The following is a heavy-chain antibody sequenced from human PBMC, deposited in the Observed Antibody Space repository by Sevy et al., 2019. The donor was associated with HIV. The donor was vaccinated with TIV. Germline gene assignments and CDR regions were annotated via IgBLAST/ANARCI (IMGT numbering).Heavy chain of an antibody. CDR3: ARVMAANDY. V-gene: IGHV3-30-3*01. J-gene: IGHJ4*02. D-gene: IGHD2-8*01. Sequence: GGSLRLSCAASGFTFSSYAMHWVRQAPGKGLKWVAVISYDGSNKYYADSVKGRFTISRDNSKNTLYLQMNSLRAEDTAVYYCARVMAANDYWGQGTLVTVSS. CDR2: ISYDGSNK. CDR1: GFTFSSYA.